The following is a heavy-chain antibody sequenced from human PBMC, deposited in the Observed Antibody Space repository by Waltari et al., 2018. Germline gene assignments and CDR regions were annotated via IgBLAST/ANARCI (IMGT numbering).Heavy chain of an antibody. Sequence: EVQLVESGGGLVQPGGSLRLSCAASGFTFSSLWMYWVRQTPGKGLVWVSGMNSDGSSTSYADSVKGRVTSSRDNAKNTLYLQMNSLRAEDTAVYYCVRDSSGTYWGQGTQVTVSS. CDR3: VRDSSGTY. D-gene: IGHD3-22*01. J-gene: IGHJ4*02. CDR1: GFTFSSLW. CDR2: MNSDGSST. V-gene: IGHV3-74*01.